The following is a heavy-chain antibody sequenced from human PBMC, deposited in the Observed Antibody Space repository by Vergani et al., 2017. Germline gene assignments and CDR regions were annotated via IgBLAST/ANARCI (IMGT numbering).Heavy chain of an antibody. CDR2: ISGSGGST. Sequence: EVQLLESGGGLVQPGGSLRLSCAASGFTFSSYAMSWVRQAPGKGLEWVSAISGSGGSTYYADSVKGRFTISRDNSKNTLYLQMNSLRAEDTAVYYCARDGVGRITFGGVIVAFDYWGQGTLVTVSS. CDR3: ARDGVGRITFGGVIVAFDY. D-gene: IGHD3-16*02. J-gene: IGHJ4*02. CDR1: GFTFSSYA. V-gene: IGHV3-23*01.